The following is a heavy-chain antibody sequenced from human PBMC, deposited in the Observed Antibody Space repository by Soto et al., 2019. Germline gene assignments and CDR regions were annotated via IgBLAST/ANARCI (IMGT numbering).Heavy chain of an antibody. V-gene: IGHV3-23*01. Sequence: EVQLLESGGGLVQPGGSLRLSCAASGFTFSRFAMSWVRQAPGKGLEWTSAIRGSGDNTYYADSVKGRFAISRDNSGNTLYLQMNSLRADDTALYYCAKDYGLGGGSCFPYWGQGTLVTVSA. J-gene: IGHJ4*02. CDR2: IRGSGDNT. CDR3: AKDYGLGGGSCFPY. CDR1: GFTFSRFA. D-gene: IGHD2-15*01.